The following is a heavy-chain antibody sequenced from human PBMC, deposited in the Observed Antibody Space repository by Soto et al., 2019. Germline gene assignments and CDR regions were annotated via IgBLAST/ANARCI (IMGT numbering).Heavy chain of an antibody. V-gene: IGHV3-21*01. CDR2: ISSSSSYI. CDR3: ARSGRYIYGMDV. J-gene: IGHJ6*02. D-gene: IGHD1-26*01. Sequence: WVSKKQGKGLEWVSSISSSSSYIYYADSVKGRFTISRDNAKNSLYLQMNSLRAEDTAVYYCARSGRYIYGMDVWGQRTTV.